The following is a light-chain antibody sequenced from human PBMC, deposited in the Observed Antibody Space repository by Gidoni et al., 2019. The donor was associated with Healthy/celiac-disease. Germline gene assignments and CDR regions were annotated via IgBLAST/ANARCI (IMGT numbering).Light chain of an antibody. J-gene: IGLJ1*01. CDR1: SSDVGGYNY. Sequence: QSALTPPASVSGSPGQSITISCTGTSSDVGGYNYVSWYQQPPGKAPKLMIYEVSNRPSGVSNRFSGSKSGNTASLTISGLQAEDEADYYCSSYTSSSTPDFGTGTKVTVL. V-gene: IGLV2-14*01. CDR2: EVS. CDR3: SSYTSSSTPD.